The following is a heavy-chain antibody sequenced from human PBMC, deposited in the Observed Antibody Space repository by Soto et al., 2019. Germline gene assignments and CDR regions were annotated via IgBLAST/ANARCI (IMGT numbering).Heavy chain of an antibody. J-gene: IGHJ4*02. CDR3: ARGRTVRTYADDSSDYFYFFDY. D-gene: IGHD3-22*01. V-gene: IGHV4-59*01. CDR2: VYYTGST. Sequence: PSETLSLTCTVSGDSISTFYWGWLRQSPGKELERIGYVYYTGSTNYNPSLMRRVNISVDRSTNQFSLKLTSAKAADTAVYYCARGRTVRTYADDSSDYFYFFDYWGQGTQVTVSS. CDR1: GDSISTFY.